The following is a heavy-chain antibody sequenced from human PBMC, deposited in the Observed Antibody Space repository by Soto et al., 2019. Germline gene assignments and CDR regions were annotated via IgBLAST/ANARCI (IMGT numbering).Heavy chain of an antibody. Sequence: GGSLRLSCAASGFTFSSYGMHWVRQAPGKGLEWVAVISYDGSNKYYADPVKGRFTISRDNSKNTLYLQMNSLRAEDTAVYYCAKSSSSWYAPEYYFDYWGQGTLVTVSS. V-gene: IGHV3-30*18. CDR2: ISYDGSNK. D-gene: IGHD6-13*01. J-gene: IGHJ4*02. CDR1: GFTFSSYG. CDR3: AKSSSSWYAPEYYFDY.